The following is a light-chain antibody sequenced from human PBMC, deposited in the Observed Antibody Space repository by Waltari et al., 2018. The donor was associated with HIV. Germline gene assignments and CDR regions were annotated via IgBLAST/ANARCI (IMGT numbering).Light chain of an antibody. CDR1: SSNLGSNT. V-gene: IGLV1-44*01. CDR2: SLD. J-gene: IGLJ1*01. Sequence: QSVLTQTPSASGTPGQRVIVSCSGSSSNLGSNTVHWYQQLPGAAPRLLIHSLDQRPSGVPDRFSGSKSGASASLAISGLQSEDEADYYCAAWDDSLNAYVFGGGTKVTVL. CDR3: AAWDDSLNAYV.